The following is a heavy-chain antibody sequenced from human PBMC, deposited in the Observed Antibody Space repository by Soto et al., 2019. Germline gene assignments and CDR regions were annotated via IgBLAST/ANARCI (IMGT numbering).Heavy chain of an antibody. D-gene: IGHD2-15*01. J-gene: IGHJ5*02. Sequence: ASVKVSCKASGYTFTSYYMHWVRQAPGQGLEWMGIINPSGGSTSYAQKFQGRVTMTRDTSTSTVYMELSSLRSEDTAVYYCARHPRGPCSPGTCYACFDTWGQGTLVTVSS. CDR2: INPSGGST. V-gene: IGHV1-46*01. CDR1: GYTFTSYY. CDR3: ARHPRGPCSPGTCYACFDT.